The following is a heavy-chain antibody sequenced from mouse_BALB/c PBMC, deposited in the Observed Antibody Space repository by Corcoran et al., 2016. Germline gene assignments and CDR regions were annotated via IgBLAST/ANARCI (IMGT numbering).Heavy chain of an antibody. CDR1: GYTFTDYV. CDR2: IYPGSSST. J-gene: IGHJ4*01. V-gene: IGHV1-81*01. CDR3: ARRTYYAPHYYAMDY. D-gene: IGHD1-1*02. Sequence: QVQLQQSGPELVKPGASVKMSCKASGYTFTDYVISWVKPRTGHGLEWIGEIYPGSSSTYYNENFKGKATLTADKSSNTVYMQLSSLTSEDSAVYFCARRTYYAPHYYAMDYWGQGTSVTVSS.